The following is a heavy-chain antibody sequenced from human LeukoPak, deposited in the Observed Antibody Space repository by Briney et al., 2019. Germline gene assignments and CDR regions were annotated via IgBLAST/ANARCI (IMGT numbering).Heavy chain of an antibody. CDR1: GFTFSSYG. J-gene: IGHJ3*01. CDR3: ASETTRGYSYGSPTDGFDL. Sequence: GGSLRLSCAASGFTFSSYGMHWVRQAPGKGLEWVSAISGSGGSTYYADSVKGRFTISRDNARKSLFLQMNSLRAEDTDVYYCASETTRGYSYGSPTDGFDLWGQGTMVTVSS. V-gene: IGHV3-23*01. CDR2: ISGSGGST. D-gene: IGHD5-18*01.